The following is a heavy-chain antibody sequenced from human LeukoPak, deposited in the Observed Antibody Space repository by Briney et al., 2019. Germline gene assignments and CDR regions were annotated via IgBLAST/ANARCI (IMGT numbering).Heavy chain of an antibody. CDR3: ARLLHGNSLDY. J-gene: IGHJ4*02. D-gene: IGHD4-23*01. Sequence: GESLKISCQGSGDTFTDTYIAWVRQMPGKGLQWMGIIYFDASDTRYSPSFQGHVTISVDPSISTAYLQWSSLKTSDTGMYYCARLLHGNSLDYWGQGSLVTVSS. V-gene: IGHV5-51*01. CDR1: GDTFTDTY. CDR2: IYFDASDT.